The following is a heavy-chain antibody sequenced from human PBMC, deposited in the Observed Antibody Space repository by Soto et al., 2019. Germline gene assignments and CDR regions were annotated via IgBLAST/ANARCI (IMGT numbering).Heavy chain of an antibody. J-gene: IGHJ5*02. Sequence: QVQLQQWGAGLLKPSETLSLTCAVYGGSFSGYYWSWIRQPPGKGLEWIGEINHSGSTNYNPSLKSRVTISVDTSKNQFSLKLSSVTAADTAVYYCARGRGPWLVLDWFDPWGQGTLVTVSS. CDR2: INHSGST. D-gene: IGHD6-19*01. V-gene: IGHV4-34*01. CDR1: GGSFSGYY. CDR3: ARGRGPWLVLDWFDP.